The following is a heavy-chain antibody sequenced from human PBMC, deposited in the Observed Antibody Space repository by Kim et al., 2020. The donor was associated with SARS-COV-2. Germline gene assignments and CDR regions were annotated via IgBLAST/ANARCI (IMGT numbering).Heavy chain of an antibody. CDR1: GYTFTGYY. J-gene: IGHJ6*02. D-gene: IGHD3-3*01. V-gene: IGHV1-2*02. Sequence: ASVKVSCKASGYTFTGYYMHWVRQAPGQGLEWMGWINPNSGGTNYAQKFQGRVTMTRDTSISTAYMELSRLRSDDTAVYYCARVDGVTIFGVVTNYYYGMDVWGQGTTVTVS. CDR2: INPNSGGT. CDR3: ARVDGVTIFGVVTNYYYGMDV.